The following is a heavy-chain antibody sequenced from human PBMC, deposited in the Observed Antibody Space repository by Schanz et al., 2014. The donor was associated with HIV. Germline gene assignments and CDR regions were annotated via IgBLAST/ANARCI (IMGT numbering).Heavy chain of an antibody. J-gene: IGHJ3*02. Sequence: QLVQSGAEVKRPGSSVKVSCKVTGGTFSIIAINWVRQAPGQGLHWMGALPPASTTAHLAKRFKGRVTITADQSTNTGYMELSRLDSEDTAVYYCATSTPYLYDPDAFDIWGQGTLVTVSS. CDR3: ATSTPYLYDPDAFDI. CDR2: LPPASTTA. D-gene: IGHD3-16*01. V-gene: IGHV1-69*01. CDR1: GGTFSIIA.